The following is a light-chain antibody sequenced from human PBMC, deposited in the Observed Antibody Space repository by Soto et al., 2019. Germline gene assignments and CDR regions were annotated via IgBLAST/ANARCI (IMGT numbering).Light chain of an antibody. V-gene: IGKV3-20*01. CDR2: DAS. CDR3: QQYGSSPTT. CDR1: QSIDKNY. Sequence: EVALTQSPGTLSLSPGARATLSCRASQSIDKNYLTWYQQKPGQAPRVLIYDASTRATGIPDRFSGSGSGTDFTLTISRLEPEDFAVYYCQQYGSSPTTFGQGTKVDIK. J-gene: IGKJ1*01.